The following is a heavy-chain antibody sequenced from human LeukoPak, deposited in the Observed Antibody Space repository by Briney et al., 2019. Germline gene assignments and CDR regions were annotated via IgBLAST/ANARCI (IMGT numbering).Heavy chain of an antibody. CDR2: ISPGDSDA. D-gene: IGHD2-21*02. Sequence: GESLKIPCKGSGYRFTSHWIGWVRQMPGKGLEWMGIISPGDSDARYSPSFQGQVTISADKSINTAYLQWGSLKASDTAMYYCARQAYCGGDCSANFDYWGQGTLVTVSS. V-gene: IGHV5-51*01. CDR3: ARQAYCGGDCSANFDY. CDR1: GYRFTSHW. J-gene: IGHJ4*02.